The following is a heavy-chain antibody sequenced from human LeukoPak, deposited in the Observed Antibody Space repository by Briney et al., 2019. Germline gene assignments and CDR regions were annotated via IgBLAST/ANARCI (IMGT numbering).Heavy chain of an antibody. V-gene: IGHV3-53*01. CDR3: ARGEVVTLGTYYFDY. J-gene: IGHJ4*02. CDR2: IYSGGST. D-gene: IGHD2-21*02. CDR1: GFTVSSNY. Sequence: GGSLRLSCAASGFTVSSNYISWVRQAPGKGLEWVSVIYSGGSTYYADSVKGRFTISRDNSKNTLYLQMNSLRVEDTAVYYCARGEVVTLGTYYFDYWGQGTLVTVSS.